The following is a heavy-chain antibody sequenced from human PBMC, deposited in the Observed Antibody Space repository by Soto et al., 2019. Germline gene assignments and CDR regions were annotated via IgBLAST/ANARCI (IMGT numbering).Heavy chain of an antibody. Sequence: QVQLVESGGGVVQPGRSLRLSCAASGFTFSSYCMHWVRQAPGKGLEWVAVISYDGSNKYYADSVKGRFTISRDNSKNTLYLQMNSLRAEDTAVYYCAKDPNPYCGGDCYQFGYWGQGTLVNVSS. CDR2: ISYDGSNK. CDR1: GFTFSSYC. J-gene: IGHJ4*02. CDR3: AKDPNPYCGGDCYQFGY. V-gene: IGHV3-30*18. D-gene: IGHD2-21*02.